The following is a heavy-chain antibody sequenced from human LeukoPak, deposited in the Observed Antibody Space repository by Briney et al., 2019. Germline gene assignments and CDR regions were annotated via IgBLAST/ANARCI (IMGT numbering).Heavy chain of an antibody. D-gene: IGHD3-9*01. CDR2: ISGSGGST. Sequence: GGSLRLSCAASGFTFSSYAMSWVRQAPGKGLEWVSAISGSGGSTYYADSVKGRFTISRDNSKNTLYLQMNSLRAEDTAVYYCAKLRYFDWLSREGNWFDPWGQGTLVTVYS. CDR3: AKLRYFDWLSREGNWFDP. CDR1: GFTFSSYA. V-gene: IGHV3-23*01. J-gene: IGHJ5*02.